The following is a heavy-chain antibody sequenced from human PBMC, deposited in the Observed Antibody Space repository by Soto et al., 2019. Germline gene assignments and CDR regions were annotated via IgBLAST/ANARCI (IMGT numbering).Heavy chain of an antibody. CDR3: ASSIAAAGSGPDNYYYCYGMDV. CDR2: INPNSGGT. CDR1: GYTFTGYY. Sequence: GASVKVSCKASGYTFTGYYMHWVRQAPGQGLEWMGWINPNSGGTNYAQKFQGWVTMTRDTSISTAYMELSRLRSDDTAVYYCASSIAAAGSGPDNYYYCYGMDVWGQGTTVIVSS. J-gene: IGHJ6*02. V-gene: IGHV1-2*04. D-gene: IGHD6-13*01.